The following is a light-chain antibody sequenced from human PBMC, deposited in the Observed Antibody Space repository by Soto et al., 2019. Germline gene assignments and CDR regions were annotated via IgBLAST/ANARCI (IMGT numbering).Light chain of an antibody. Sequence: EIVLTQPPDHLSLSPGERATLSCMASQSVSSNLAWYQQKPGQAPRLLIYGASSRATGIPDRFSGSGSGTDFTLTISRLEPEDFAVYYCHQYGSTPPIPFGQGTRLEIK. CDR3: HQYGSTPPIP. CDR1: QSVSSN. J-gene: IGKJ5*01. CDR2: GAS. V-gene: IGKV3-20*01.